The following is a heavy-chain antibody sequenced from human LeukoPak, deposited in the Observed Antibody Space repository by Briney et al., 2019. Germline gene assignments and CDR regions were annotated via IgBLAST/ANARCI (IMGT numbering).Heavy chain of an antibody. CDR1: GFTFSSYW. CDR3: AASYYYDSSGYYY. V-gene: IGHV3-74*01. J-gene: IGHJ4*02. CDR2: INSDGSST. Sequence: GGSLRLSCAASGFTFSSYWMHWVRQAPGKGLVWVSRINSDGSSTSYADSVKGRFTISRDNAKNTLYLQMNSLRAEDTAVYYRAASYYYDSSGYYYWGQGTLVTVSS. D-gene: IGHD3-22*01.